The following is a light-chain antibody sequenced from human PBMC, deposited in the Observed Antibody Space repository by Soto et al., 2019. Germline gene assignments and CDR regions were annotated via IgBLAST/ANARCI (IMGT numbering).Light chain of an antibody. CDR2: EVN. CDR1: SSDVGGYNY. V-gene: IGLV2-8*01. J-gene: IGLJ1*01. Sequence: QSVLTQPPSASGSPGQSVTISYTGTSSDVGGYNYVSWYQQHPGKVPKLMVYEVNKRPSEVPDRFSGSKSGNTASLTVSGLQAEDEADYYCTSYAGGNNVFGTGTKLTVL. CDR3: TSYAGGNNV.